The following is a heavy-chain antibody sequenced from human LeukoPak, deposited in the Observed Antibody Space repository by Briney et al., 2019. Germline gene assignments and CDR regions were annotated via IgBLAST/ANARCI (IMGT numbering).Heavy chain of an antibody. D-gene: IGHD3/OR15-3a*01. V-gene: IGHV1-8*01. CDR3: ARALSWTTESYYYMDV. CDR2: MNPNSGNT. CDR1: GYTFTSYG. J-gene: IGHJ6*03. Sequence: ASVKVSCKASGYTFTSYGMNWVRQAAGQGLEWLGWMNPNSGNTGYAQNFQGRVTMTMNTSITTAYMELSRLRSEDTAVYYCARALSWTTESYYYMDVWGKGTTVTVSS.